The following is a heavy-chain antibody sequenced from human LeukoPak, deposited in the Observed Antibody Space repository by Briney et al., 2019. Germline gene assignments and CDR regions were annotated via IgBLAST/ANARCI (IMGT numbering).Heavy chain of an antibody. J-gene: IGHJ5*02. CDR3: ARCPRYWFDP. V-gene: IGHV4-34*01. CDR1: GGSFSDYY. Sequence: SETLSLTCAVYGGSFSDYYWSWIRQPPGKGLEWIGEINHSGSTNYNPSPKSRVTISVVTSKNQFSLKLSSVTAADTAVYYCARCPRYWFDPWGQGTLVTVSS. CDR2: INHSGST.